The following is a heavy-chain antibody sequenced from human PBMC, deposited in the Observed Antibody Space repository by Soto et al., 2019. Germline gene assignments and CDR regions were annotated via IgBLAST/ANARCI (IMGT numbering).Heavy chain of an antibody. D-gene: IGHD3-16*01. Sequence: EVQLVESGGGLVKPGGSLRLSCEAAGFAFNSYGINWVRQAPGKGLEWVSFISGGSGNIYYGDSVRGRFTISRDNAKKSVYLQMNSLRVEDTAIYYCARTWIRFGPNDYWGQGAPVTVSS. J-gene: IGHJ4*02. CDR3: ARTWIRFGPNDY. V-gene: IGHV3-21*02. CDR2: ISGGSGNI. CDR1: GFAFNSYG.